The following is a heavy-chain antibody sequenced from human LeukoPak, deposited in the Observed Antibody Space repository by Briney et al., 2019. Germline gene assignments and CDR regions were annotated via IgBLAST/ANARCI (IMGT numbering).Heavy chain of an antibody. V-gene: IGHV3-30*04. CDR2: ISYDGSNK. CDR3: AEDRRYCSSTSCYWRIAHYYGMDV. Sequence: GGSLRLSCAASGFTFSSYAMHWVRQAPGKGLEWVAVISYDGSNKYYADSVKGRFTISRDNSKNTLYLQMNSLRAEDTAVYYCAEDRRYCSSTSCYWRIAHYYGMDVWGQGTTVTVSS. D-gene: IGHD2-2*01. J-gene: IGHJ6*02. CDR1: GFTFSSYA.